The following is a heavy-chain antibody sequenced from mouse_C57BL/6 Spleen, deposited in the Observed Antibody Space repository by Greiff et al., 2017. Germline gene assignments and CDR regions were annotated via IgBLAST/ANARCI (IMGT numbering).Heavy chain of an antibody. CDR1: GYTFTDYE. Sequence: VQLQQSGAELVRPGASVTLSCKASGYTFTDYEMHWVKQTPVHGLEWIGSLVPATGGTAYNQKFKGKAILTADNSSSPAYMSLLSLTSEDSAVYYCTRDGRYAMDYWGQGTSVTVSS. V-gene: IGHV1-15*01. D-gene: IGHD1-1*01. CDR2: LVPATGGT. CDR3: TRDGRYAMDY. J-gene: IGHJ4*01.